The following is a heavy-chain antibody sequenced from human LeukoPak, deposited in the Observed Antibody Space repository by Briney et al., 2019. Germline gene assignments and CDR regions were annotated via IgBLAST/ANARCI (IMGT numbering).Heavy chain of an antibody. CDR3: ARDCSSTSCYMGSDY. V-gene: IGHV1-18*01. CDR2: ISAYNGNT. Sequence: SVKVSCKASGYTFTSYGISWVRQAPGQGLEWMGWISAYNGNTNYAQKLQGRVTMTTDTSTSTAYMELRSLRSDDTAVYYCARDCSSTSCYMGSDYWGQGTLVTVSS. D-gene: IGHD2-2*02. CDR1: GYTFTSYG. J-gene: IGHJ4*02.